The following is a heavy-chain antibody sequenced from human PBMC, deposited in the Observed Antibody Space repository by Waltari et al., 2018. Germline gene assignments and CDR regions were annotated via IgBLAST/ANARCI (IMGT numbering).Heavy chain of an antibody. V-gene: IGHV1-8*01. J-gene: IGHJ5*02. CDR1: GYTFTSYD. CDR2: MNPKGGNT. D-gene: IGHD3-22*01. CDR3: ARGSDGYYDSSGYWS. Sequence: QVQLVQSGAEVKKPGASVKVSCKASGYTFTSYDINWVRQATGQGLEWMGWMNPKGGNTGSAQKFQGRVTMTRNTSISTAYMELSSLRSEDTAVYYCARGSDGYYDSSGYWSWGQGTLVTVSS.